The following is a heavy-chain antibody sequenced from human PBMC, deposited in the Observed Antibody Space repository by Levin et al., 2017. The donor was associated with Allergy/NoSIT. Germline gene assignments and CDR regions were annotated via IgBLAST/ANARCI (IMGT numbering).Heavy chain of an antibody. CDR1: GFTLSDYY. Sequence: GGSLRLSCAASGFTLSDYYVDWVRQAPGKGLEWVGRSRPKAKSYTTEYAASVKGRCTMSRDDSKNSLYLEMNSLKTEDTAVYYCTRTPPGLHFDYWGQGTLATVSS. CDR3: TRTPPGLHFDY. CDR2: SRPKAKSYTT. V-gene: IGHV3-72*01. J-gene: IGHJ4*02. D-gene: IGHD2-15*01.